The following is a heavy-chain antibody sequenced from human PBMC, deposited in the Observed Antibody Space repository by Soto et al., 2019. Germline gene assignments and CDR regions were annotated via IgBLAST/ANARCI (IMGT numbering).Heavy chain of an antibody. Sequence: SETLSLTCTVSGGSISNYYCNWIRQPAGKGLEWIGRIDTSGSTNYNPSLKSRVTMSVDTSKQEFSLKLSSVTAADTALYYCARGGQDFWSGPFDYWGRGALVTSPQ. V-gene: IGHV4-4*07. CDR3: ARGGQDFWSGPFDY. CDR2: IDTSGST. D-gene: IGHD3-3*01. CDR1: GGSISNYY. J-gene: IGHJ4*02.